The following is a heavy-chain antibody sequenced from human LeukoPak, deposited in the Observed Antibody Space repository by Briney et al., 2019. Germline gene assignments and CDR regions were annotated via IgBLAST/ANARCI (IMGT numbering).Heavy chain of an antibody. CDR1: GYTFTGYY. CDR2: INPNSGGT. Sequence: ASVKVSCKASGYTFTGYYMHWVRQAPGQGLEWMGWINPNSGGTNYAQKFQGRVTIIADETTSTVYMELSGLRPDDTAVYFCAREVWELTYFESWGQGTLVVVSS. V-gene: IGHV1-2*02. J-gene: IGHJ4*02. D-gene: IGHD1-26*01. CDR3: AREVWELTYFES.